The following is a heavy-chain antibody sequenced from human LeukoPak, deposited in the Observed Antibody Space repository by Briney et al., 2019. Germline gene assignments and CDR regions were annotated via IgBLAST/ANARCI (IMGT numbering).Heavy chain of an antibody. J-gene: IGHJ3*02. CDR2: IHYTGSI. V-gene: IGHV4-59*01. CDR3: ARGRLWFGELNI. Sequence: SETLSLTCSVSGGSISGYFWTWIRQSPGKGLEWIGFIHYTGSINYNPSLKSRVTMSVDTSKNHFSLKLTSVTAADSAVYYCARGRLWFGELNIWGQGTMVTVSS. CDR1: GGSISGYF. D-gene: IGHD3-10*01.